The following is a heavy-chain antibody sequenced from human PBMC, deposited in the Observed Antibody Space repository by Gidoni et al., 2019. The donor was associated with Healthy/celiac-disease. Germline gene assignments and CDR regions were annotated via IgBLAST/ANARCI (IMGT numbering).Heavy chain of an antibody. CDR1: GFTFISSA. Sequence: EVQLLESGGGLVQPGGSLRLSCAASGFTFISSAMSWVRQAPGKGLEWVSAISGSGGSTYYADSVKCRFTISRDNSKNTLYLQMNSLRAEDTAVYYCARGERSHIAVALGAFDIWGQGTMVTVSS. D-gene: IGHD6-19*01. CDR3: ARGERSHIAVALGAFDI. J-gene: IGHJ3*02. CDR2: ISGSGGST. V-gene: IGHV3-23*01.